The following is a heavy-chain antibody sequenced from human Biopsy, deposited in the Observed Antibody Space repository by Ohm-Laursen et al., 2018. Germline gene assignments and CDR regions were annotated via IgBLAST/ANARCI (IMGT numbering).Heavy chain of an antibody. Sequence: AASVKVSCKASGYSFTSYYMHWVRQAPGQGLEWMGMINPSGSTTSYPQIFQGRVTMTRDTSKSTVYMELSSLRSADTAVYFCARNTGRYGDLYYFDYWGQGTLVTVSS. J-gene: IGHJ4*02. V-gene: IGHV1-46*01. CDR2: INPSGSTT. CDR3: ARNTGRYGDLYYFDY. D-gene: IGHD4-17*01. CDR1: GYSFTSYY.